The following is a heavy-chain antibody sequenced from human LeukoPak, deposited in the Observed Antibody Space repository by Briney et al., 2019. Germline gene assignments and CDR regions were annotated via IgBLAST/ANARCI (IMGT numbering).Heavy chain of an antibody. J-gene: IGHJ4*02. CDR3: AKDPGDSSGYYYDRGDY. CDR1: GFTFSSYG. D-gene: IGHD3-22*01. V-gene: IGHV3-30*18. CDR2: ISYDGSNK. Sequence: AGGSLRLSCAASGFTFSSYGMHWVRQAPGKGLEWVAVISYDGSNKYYADSVKGRFTISRDNSKNTLYLQMNSLRAEDTAVYYCAKDPGDSSGYYYDRGDYWGQGTLVTVSS.